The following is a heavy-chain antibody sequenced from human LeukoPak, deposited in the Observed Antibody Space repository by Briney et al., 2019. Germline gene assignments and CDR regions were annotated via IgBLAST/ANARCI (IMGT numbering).Heavy chain of an antibody. D-gene: IGHD3-22*01. CDR2: IYYSGST. J-gene: IGHJ3*02. Sequence: PSETLSLTCTVSGGSISSYYWSWIRQPPGKGLEWIGYIYYSGSTNYNPSLKSRVTISVDTSKNQFSLKLSSVTAADTAVYYCARSPGYYDSSGYYHAFDIWGQGTMVTVSS. CDR3: ARSPGYYDSSGYYHAFDI. V-gene: IGHV4-59*08. CDR1: GGSISSYY.